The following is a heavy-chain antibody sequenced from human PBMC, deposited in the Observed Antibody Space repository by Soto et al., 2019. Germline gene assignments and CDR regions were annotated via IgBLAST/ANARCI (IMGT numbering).Heavy chain of an antibody. J-gene: IGHJ6*02. CDR2: IYYSGST. CDR3: ASVGGRSAYYYYYGMDV. Sequence: QVQLQESGPGLVKPSETLSLTCTVSGGSVSSGSYYWSWIRQPPGKGLEWIGYIYYSGSTNYNPSLKSRVTISVDTSKNQFSLKLSSVTAADTAVYYCASVGGRSAYYYYYGMDVWGQGTTVTVSS. CDR1: GGSVSSGSYY. D-gene: IGHD6-6*01. V-gene: IGHV4-61*01.